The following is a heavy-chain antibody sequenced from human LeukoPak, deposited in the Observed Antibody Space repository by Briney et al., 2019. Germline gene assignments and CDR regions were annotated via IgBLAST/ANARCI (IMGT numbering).Heavy chain of an antibody. CDR3: ATPRGSGQYDAFDI. V-gene: IGHV4-30-2*01. D-gene: IGHD3-16*01. CDR1: GGSISSGGYY. CDR2: IYHSGST. Sequence: SETLSLTCTVSGGSISSGGYYWSWIRQPPGKGLEWIGYIYHSGSTYYNPSLKSRVTISVDRSKNQFSLKLSSVTAADTAVYYCATPRGSGQYDAFDIWGQGTMVTVSS. J-gene: IGHJ3*02.